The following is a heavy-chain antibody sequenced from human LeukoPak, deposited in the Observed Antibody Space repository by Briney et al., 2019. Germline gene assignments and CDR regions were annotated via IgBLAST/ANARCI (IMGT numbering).Heavy chain of an antibody. V-gene: IGHV4-31*11. CDR2: IYNTGSA. J-gene: IGHJ6*02. CDR1: GGSISSGTHY. Sequence: SETLSLTCAVSGGSISSGTHYWNWIRQHPGQGLEWIGHIYNTGSAYYNPSLMRRVSISIDTSENQFSLKLSSVTAADTAVYYCASTHCASPSCYSYYYSGLDVWGQGTTVIVSS. CDR3: ASTHCASPSCYSYYYSGLDV. D-gene: IGHD2-2*01.